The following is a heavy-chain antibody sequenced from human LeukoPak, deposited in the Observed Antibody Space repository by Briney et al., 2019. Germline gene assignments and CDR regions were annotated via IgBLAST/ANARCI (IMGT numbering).Heavy chain of an antibody. V-gene: IGHV3-23*01. CDR2: ISGSGGST. D-gene: IGHD3-10*01. J-gene: IGHJ4*02. CDR3: VRDRSPGYFDY. CDR1: GFTFSSYA. Sequence: PGGSLTLSCAASGFTFSSYAMSWVRQAPGKGLEWVSAISGSGGSTYYADSVKGRFSISRDNAKNSLFLQMNSLRAEDTAVYYCVRDRSPGYFDYWGQGTLVTVSS.